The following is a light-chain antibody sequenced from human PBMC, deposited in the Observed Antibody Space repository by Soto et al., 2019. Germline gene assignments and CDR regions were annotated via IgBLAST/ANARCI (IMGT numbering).Light chain of an antibody. Sequence: QSALTQPASVSGSPGQSITISCTGTTSDVGSHNFVSWYQQLPGKAPKLLIYEVTNRPSGTSNRFSGSKSGNTASLTISGLQAEDEADYYCSSFTNSILVFGXGTKLTVL. CDR3: SSFTNSILV. V-gene: IGLV2-14*01. CDR2: EVT. CDR1: TSDVGSHNF. J-gene: IGLJ3*02.